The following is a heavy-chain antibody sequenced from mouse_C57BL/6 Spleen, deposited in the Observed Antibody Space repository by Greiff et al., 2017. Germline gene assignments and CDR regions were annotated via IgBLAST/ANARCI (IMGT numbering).Heavy chain of an antibody. V-gene: IGHV1-15*01. Sequence: QVQLQQSGAELVRPGASVTLSCKASGYTFTDYEMHWVKQTPVHGLEWIGAIDPETGGTAYNQKFKGKAILTADKSSSTAYMELRSLTSEDSAVYYCTRSSTAQATSWFAYWGQGTLVTVSA. J-gene: IGHJ3*01. CDR3: TRSSTAQATSWFAY. D-gene: IGHD3-2*02. CDR1: GYTFTDYE. CDR2: IDPETGGT.